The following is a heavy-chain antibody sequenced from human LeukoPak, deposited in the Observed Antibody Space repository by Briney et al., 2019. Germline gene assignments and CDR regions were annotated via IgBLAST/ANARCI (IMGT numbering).Heavy chain of an antibody. V-gene: IGHV4-61*02. J-gene: IGHJ4*02. CDR3: ASISSSLRYFDY. CDR2: IYISGST. D-gene: IGHD6-6*01. Sequence: SETLSLTCTVSGGSISSGNYYWSWIRQPAGKGLEWIGRIYISGSTNYNPSLNSRVTISVDTSKNQFSLKLSSVTAADTAVYYCASISSSLRYFDYWGQGTLVTVSS. CDR1: GGSISSGNYY.